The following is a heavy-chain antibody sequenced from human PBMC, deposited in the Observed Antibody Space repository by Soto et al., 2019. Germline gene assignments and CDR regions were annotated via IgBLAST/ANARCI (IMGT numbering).Heavy chain of an antibody. CDR2: ISYDGSNK. CDR3: ARGEYYDILTGTGAFDY. Sequence: QVQLVESGGGVVQPGRSLRLSCAASGFTFSSYAMHWVRQAPGKGLEWVAVISYDGSNKYYADSVKGRFTISRDNSKNTLYLQMNSLRAEDTAVYYCARGEYYDILTGTGAFDYWGQGTLVTVSS. J-gene: IGHJ4*02. CDR1: GFTFSSYA. D-gene: IGHD3-9*01. V-gene: IGHV3-30-3*01.